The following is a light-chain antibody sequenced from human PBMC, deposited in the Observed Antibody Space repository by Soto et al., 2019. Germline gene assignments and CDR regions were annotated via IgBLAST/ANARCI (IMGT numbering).Light chain of an antibody. CDR2: EVS. Sequence: QSVLTQPASVSGSLGQSITISCTGTSSDVGGYIFVSWYQQHPGKAPKLLIYEVSNRPSGVSNRFSGSRSDNTASLTISGLQAVEEAAYYRTSFTSSTTPYVFGAGTKVTV. CDR3: TSFTSSTTPYV. J-gene: IGLJ1*01. CDR1: SSDVGGYIF. V-gene: IGLV2-14*03.